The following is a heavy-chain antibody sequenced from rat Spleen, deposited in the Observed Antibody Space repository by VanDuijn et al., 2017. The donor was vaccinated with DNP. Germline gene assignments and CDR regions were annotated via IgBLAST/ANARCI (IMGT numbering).Heavy chain of an antibody. CDR2: ISSGGST. J-gene: IGHJ3*01. CDR3: TRLRSTGLTWFAY. V-gene: IGHV2S12*01. Sequence: QVQLKESGPGLVQPSQTLSLTCTVSGFSLTSYGVSWVRQPPGKGLEWIAAISSGGSTYYNSALKSRLSISRDTSKSQVFVKMNSLQTEDTAIYCCTRLRSTGLTWFAYWGQGTLVTVSS. CDR1: GFSLTSYG. D-gene: IGHD1-4*01.